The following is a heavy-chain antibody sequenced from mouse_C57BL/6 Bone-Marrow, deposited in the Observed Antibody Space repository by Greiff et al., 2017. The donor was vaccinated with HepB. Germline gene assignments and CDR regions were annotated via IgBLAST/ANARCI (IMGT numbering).Heavy chain of an antibody. CDR3: ARALTVVGYFDY. CDR2: ISDGGSYT. V-gene: IGHV5-4*03. J-gene: IGHJ2*01. CDR1: GFTFSSYA. Sequence: EVKVVESGGGLVKPGGSLKLSCAASGFTFSSYAMSWVRQTPEKRLEWVATISDGGSYTYYPDNVKGRFTISRDNAKNNLYLQMSHLKSEDTAMYYCARALTVVGYFDYWGQGTTLTVSS. D-gene: IGHD1-1*01.